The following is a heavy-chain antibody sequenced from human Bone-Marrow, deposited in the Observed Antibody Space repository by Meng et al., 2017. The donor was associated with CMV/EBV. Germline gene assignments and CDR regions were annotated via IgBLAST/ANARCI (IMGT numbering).Heavy chain of an antibody. D-gene: IGHD4-23*01. CDR1: RYTFTGNF. Sequence: SVKVSCKGSRYTFTGNFIHWVRQAPGQGLEWMGWINPNSGGINLAQKFQGRVTMTRDTSFNTAYMDLRTLKSDDTAVYYCARGSDSGNSFEYFDFWGQGTLVTVSS. J-gene: IGHJ4*02. V-gene: IGHV1-2*02. CDR3: ARGSDSGNSFEYFDF. CDR2: INPNSGGI.